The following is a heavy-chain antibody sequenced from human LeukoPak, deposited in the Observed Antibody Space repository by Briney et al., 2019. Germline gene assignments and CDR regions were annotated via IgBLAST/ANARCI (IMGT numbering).Heavy chain of an antibody. V-gene: IGHV3-21*01. Sequence: PGGSLRLSCAASGFTFSSYSMNWVRQAPGKGLEWVSSISSSSSYIYYADSVKGRFTISRDNAKNSLYLQMNSLRAEDTAVYYCASTSGSYQPHGAFDVWGQGTIVTVSS. D-gene: IGHD1-26*01. CDR2: ISSSSSYI. CDR3: ASTSGSYQPHGAFDV. CDR1: GFTFSSYS. J-gene: IGHJ3*01.